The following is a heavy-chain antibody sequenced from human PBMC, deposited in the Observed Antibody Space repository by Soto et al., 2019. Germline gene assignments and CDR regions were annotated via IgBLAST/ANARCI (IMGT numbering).Heavy chain of an antibody. Sequence: SETLSLTCTVSGGSISSYYWSWIRQPPGKGLEWIGYISYRGGTNYKPSLKSRLTISVDTSKNQFSLKLSSVTAADTAVYYCARDPGYNYGDDYSSNGMDFWGQGPTVTVSS. CDR2: ISYRGGT. D-gene: IGHD5-18*01. CDR3: ARDPGYNYGDDYSSNGMDF. V-gene: IGHV4-59*01. CDR1: GGSISSYY. J-gene: IGHJ6*02.